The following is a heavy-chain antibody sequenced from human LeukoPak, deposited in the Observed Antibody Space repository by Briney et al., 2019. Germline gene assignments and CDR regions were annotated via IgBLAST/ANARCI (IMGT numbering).Heavy chain of an antibody. CDR3: ARDRPGMGFDY. J-gene: IGHJ4*02. CDR2: IIPIFGTA. Sequence: SVKVSCKASGGTFSSYAFSWVRQAPGQGLEWMGRIIPIFGTADYAQKFQGRITITTDESTSTAYMELSSLRSEDAAVYYCARDRPGMGFDYWGQGTLVTVSS. CDR1: GGTFSSYA. D-gene: IGHD3-16*01. V-gene: IGHV1-69*05.